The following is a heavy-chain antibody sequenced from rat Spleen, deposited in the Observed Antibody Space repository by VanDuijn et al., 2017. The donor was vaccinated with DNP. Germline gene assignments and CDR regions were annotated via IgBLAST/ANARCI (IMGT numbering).Heavy chain of an antibody. CDR1: GFAFSNSY. D-gene: IGHD1-12*03. CDR2: IGTSGSTT. Sequence: EVQLVESGGGLVRPGRSLKLSCAASGFAFSNSYMAWVRQAPKKGLEWVATIGTSGSTTYYPDSVKGRFTISRDISKSCLYLQMNSLRSEDTATYYCARQGYYDGYYYYAMDAWGQGTSVTVSS. V-gene: IGHV5S23*01. CDR3: ARQGYYDGYYYYAMDA. J-gene: IGHJ4*01.